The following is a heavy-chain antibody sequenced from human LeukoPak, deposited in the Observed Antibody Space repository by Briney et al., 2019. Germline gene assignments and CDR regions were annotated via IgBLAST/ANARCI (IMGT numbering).Heavy chain of an antibody. Sequence: PSETLSLTCTVSGGSISIHYWTWIRQPPGKGLEWIGYIYYSGSTNYNPFLKSRVTISVDTSKNQFSLKLTSVTAADTAVYYCARGTHRGYSYGYDYWGQGTLVTVSS. V-gene: IGHV4-59*11. CDR1: GGSISIHY. J-gene: IGHJ4*02. CDR2: IYYSGST. CDR3: ARGTHRGYSYGYDY. D-gene: IGHD5-18*01.